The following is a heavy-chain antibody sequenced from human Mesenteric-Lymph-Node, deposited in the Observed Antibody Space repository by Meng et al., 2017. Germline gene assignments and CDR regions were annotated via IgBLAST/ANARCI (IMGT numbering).Heavy chain of an antibody. J-gene: IGHJ6*02. CDR2: IYSSGST. CDR1: GGSVSSGTYY. D-gene: IGHD1-1*01. V-gene: IGHV4-61*01. Sequence: SETLSLTCTVSGGSVSSGTYYWSWIRQPPGKGLECIGYIYSSGSTKYNPSLTSRVTISLDTSKDQFSLKLTSVTAADTAVYYCARDLSTRNYGLDVWGHGTTVTVSS. CDR3: ARDLSTRNYGLDV.